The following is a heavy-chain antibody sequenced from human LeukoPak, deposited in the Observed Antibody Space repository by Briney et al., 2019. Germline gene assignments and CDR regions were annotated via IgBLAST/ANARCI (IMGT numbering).Heavy chain of an antibody. CDR3: AREWWGYDVLTGDNWFDP. D-gene: IGHD3-9*01. CDR1: GYPFTTYG. Sequence: ASVKVSCKASGYPFTTYGINWVRQAPGQGLEWMGWISTYNGDTNYAQKFQGRVTMTTDTSTGTVYIELRSLTSDDTAAYYCAREWWGYDVLTGDNWFDPWGQGTLVTVSS. V-gene: IGHV1-18*01. J-gene: IGHJ5*02. CDR2: ISTYNGDT.